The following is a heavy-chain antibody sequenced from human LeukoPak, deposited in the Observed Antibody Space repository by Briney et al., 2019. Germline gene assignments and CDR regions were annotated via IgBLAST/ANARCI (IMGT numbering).Heavy chain of an antibody. CDR1: GFTFSSHG. CDR2: VLSDGSRK. CDR3: AKDFNWGWDY. V-gene: IGHV3-30*02. D-gene: IGHD7-27*01. Sequence: PGGSLRLSCAASGFTFSSHGMHWVRQAPGKGLEWVAYVLSDGSRKYYADSVKGRFTTSRDDSKNTLFLQMNSLRPEDTALYYCAKDFNWGWDYWGQGTLVTVSS. J-gene: IGHJ4*02.